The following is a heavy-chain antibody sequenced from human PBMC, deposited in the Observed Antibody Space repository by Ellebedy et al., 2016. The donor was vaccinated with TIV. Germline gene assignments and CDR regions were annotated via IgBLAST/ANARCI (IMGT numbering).Heavy chain of an antibody. D-gene: IGHD6-19*01. J-gene: IGHJ4*02. V-gene: IGHV1-3*01. CDR1: GYTFTSYT. CDR3: ARGRVAVAGVLDY. CDR2: INAGNGDT. Sequence: ASVKVSCKASGYTFTSYTIHWVRQAPGQRLEWMGRINAGNGDTKYSQKFQGRLSITTDTSASTASMELTNLKTEDTAVYYCARGRVAVAGVLDYWGQGTRVAVSS.